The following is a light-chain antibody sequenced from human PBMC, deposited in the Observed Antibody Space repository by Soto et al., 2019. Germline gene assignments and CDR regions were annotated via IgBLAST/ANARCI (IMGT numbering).Light chain of an antibody. V-gene: IGKV3-11*01. CDR1: QSVSSY. CDR2: DAS. J-gene: IGKJ5*01. CDR3: QRRSNWPLT. Sequence: EIVLTQSPATLSLSPGERATLSCRASQSVSSYLAWYQQKPGQAPRILIYDASNRATGIPARFSGSGSGTDFTLTISILEPVDFAVYYCQRRSNWPLTFSQWTRLEIK.